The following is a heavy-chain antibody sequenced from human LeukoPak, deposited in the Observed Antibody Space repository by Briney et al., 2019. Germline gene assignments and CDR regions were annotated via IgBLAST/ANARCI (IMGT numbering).Heavy chain of an antibody. Sequence: PGGSLRLSCAASGFTFSSYEMNWVRQAPGKGVEWVSYISSSGSNIYYADSVKGGFTISRDNAKNSLYLQMNSPRAEDTAVYYCARGRAPLRYFDWLWWGQGTLVTVSS. CDR2: ISSSGSNI. D-gene: IGHD3-9*01. CDR1: GFTFSSYE. V-gene: IGHV3-48*03. CDR3: ARGRAPLRYFDWLW. J-gene: IGHJ4*02.